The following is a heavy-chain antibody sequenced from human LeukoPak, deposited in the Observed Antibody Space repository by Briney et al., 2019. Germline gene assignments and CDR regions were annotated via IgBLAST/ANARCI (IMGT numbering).Heavy chain of an antibody. J-gene: IGHJ4*02. V-gene: IGHV3-48*03. D-gene: IGHD3-10*01. CDR2: ISSSGSTI. CDR1: GFTFSTYE. Sequence: GGSLRLSCAASGFTFSTYEMNWVRQAPGKGLEWVSYISSSGSTIYYADSVKGRFTISRDISKNTLFLQMTSLRAEDTAVYYCAKLKGWYGEGYFDYWGQGTLVTVSS. CDR3: AKLKGWYGEGYFDY.